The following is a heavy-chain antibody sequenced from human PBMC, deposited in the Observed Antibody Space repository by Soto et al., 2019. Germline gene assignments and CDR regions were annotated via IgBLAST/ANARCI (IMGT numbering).Heavy chain of an antibody. D-gene: IGHD5-18*01. CDR2: IYHSGST. CDR3: ARVWGYSYGLASEI. J-gene: IGHJ3*02. CDR1: GGSISSGGDS. V-gene: IGHV4-30-2*01. Sequence: QLQLQESGSGLVKPSQTLSLTCAVSGGSISSGGDSWSWIRHPPGKGLEWIGYIYHSGSTYYNPSLERRVTISVDRSKSQSSLKLSSVTAADTAVYYCARVWGYSYGLASEIWGQGTMVTVSS.